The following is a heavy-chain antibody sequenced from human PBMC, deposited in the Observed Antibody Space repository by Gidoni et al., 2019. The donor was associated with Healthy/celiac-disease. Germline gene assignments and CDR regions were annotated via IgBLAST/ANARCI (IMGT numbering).Heavy chain of an antibody. D-gene: IGHD3-3*02. CDR2: IYYSGST. V-gene: IGHV4-39*01. CDR3: ARLPNIFGVVIDIDY. CDR1: GGSISSSSYY. J-gene: IGHJ4*02. Sequence: QLQLQESGPGLVQPSETLSLTCTVPGGSISSSSYYWGWIRQPPGKGLEWIGSIYYSGSTYYNPSLKSRVTISVDTSKNQFSLKLSSVTAADTAVYYCARLPNIFGVVIDIDYWGQGTLVTVSS.